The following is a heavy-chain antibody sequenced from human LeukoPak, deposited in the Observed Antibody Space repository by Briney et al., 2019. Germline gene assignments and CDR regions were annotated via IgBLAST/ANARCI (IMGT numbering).Heavy chain of an antibody. J-gene: IGHJ5*02. CDR1: GGSISSYY. D-gene: IGHD2-2*01. CDR3: ARATGMIVVVPAANEGNWFDP. V-gene: IGHV4-59*01. CDR2: IYFTGST. Sequence: TLSLTCTVSGGSISSYYWSWIRQPPGKGLEWIGYIYFTGSTNYNPSLKSRVTISVDTSKNQFSLKLSSVTAADTAVYYCARATGMIVVVPAANEGNWFDPWGQGTLVTVSS.